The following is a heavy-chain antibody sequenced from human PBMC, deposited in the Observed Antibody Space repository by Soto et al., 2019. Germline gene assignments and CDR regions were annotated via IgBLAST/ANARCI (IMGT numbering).Heavy chain of an antibody. Sequence: SGPTLVNPTQTLTLTCTFSGFSLSTSGMCVSWIRQPPGKALEWLALIDWDDDKYYSTSLKTRLTISKDTSKNQVVLTMTNMDPVDTATYYCARNYRHGYYYGMDVCGQGTPATVSS. CDR3: ARNYRHGYYYGMDV. J-gene: IGHJ6*02. V-gene: IGHV2-70*01. D-gene: IGHD1-26*01. CDR1: GFSLSTSGMC. CDR2: IDWDDDK.